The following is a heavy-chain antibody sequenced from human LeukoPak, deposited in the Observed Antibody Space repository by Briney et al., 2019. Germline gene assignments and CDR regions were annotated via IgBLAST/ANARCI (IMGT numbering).Heavy chain of an antibody. CDR3: AKGRYSGYGYFDY. J-gene: IGHJ4*02. Sequence: GGSLRLSSAASGLTVTYHTMTWVRQPPGKGLEWVSGISGSGGNTYNADSVKDRFTISRDNSKNTLYLQMTSLRAEHTALYYCAKGRYSGYGYFDYWGRGTLVTVSS. D-gene: IGHD5-12*01. V-gene: IGHV3-23*01. CDR1: GLTVTYHT. CDR2: ISGSGGNT.